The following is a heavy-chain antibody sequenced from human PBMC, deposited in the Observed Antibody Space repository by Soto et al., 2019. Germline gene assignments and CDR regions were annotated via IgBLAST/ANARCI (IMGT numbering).Heavy chain of an antibody. V-gene: IGHV2-5*01. D-gene: IGHD3-16*01. CDR3: AYSNSWVYYYYYGMDV. CDR1: GFSLSTSGVG. J-gene: IGHJ6*02. CDR2: IYWNDDK. Sequence: SGPTLVKPTQTLTLTCTFSGFSLSTSGVGVGWIRQPPGKALEWLALIYWNDDKRYSPSLKSRLTITKDTSKNQVVLTMTNMDPVDTATYYCAYSNSWVYYYYYGMDVWGQGTTVTVSS.